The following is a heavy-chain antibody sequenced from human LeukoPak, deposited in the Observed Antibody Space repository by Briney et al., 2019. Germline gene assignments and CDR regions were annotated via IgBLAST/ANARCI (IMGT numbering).Heavy chain of an antibody. CDR3: ARAGSTNSWFDP. CDR2: ISSWSSFI. V-gene: IGHV3-21*01. Sequence: GGSLRLSCAASGFAFATYSMTWVRQAPGNGLESVSSISSWSSFIYSADSVTGRFTISRDNAKNSLYLQMNSLRAEDTAVYYCARAGSTNSWFDPWGQATLVIVSS. CDR1: GFAFATYS. D-gene: IGHD2-2*01. J-gene: IGHJ5*02.